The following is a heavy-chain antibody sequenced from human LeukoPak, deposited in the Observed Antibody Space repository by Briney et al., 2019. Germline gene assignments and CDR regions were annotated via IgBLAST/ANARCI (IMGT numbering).Heavy chain of an antibody. J-gene: IGHJ4*02. Sequence: SETLSLTCTVSGGSISSSSYYWGWIRQPPGNGLEWIGGIYYSGRTYYNPSLKSRVIISVDTSKNQFSLKLTSVTAADTAVYYCASRPNYGGTPFDYWGQGTLVTVSS. CDR3: ASRPNYGGTPFDY. CDR1: GGSISSSSYY. CDR2: IYYSGRT. D-gene: IGHD4-23*01. V-gene: IGHV4-39*01.